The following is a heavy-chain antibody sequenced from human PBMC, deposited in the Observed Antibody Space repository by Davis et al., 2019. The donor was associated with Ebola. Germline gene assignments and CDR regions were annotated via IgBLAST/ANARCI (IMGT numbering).Heavy chain of an antibody. V-gene: IGHV1-3*01. J-gene: IGHJ4*02. CDR1: GYTFTSYG. CDR3: ARAIYYYDNSGYSDY. Sequence: ASVKVSCKASGYTFTSYGISWVRQAPGQRLEWMGWINAGNGNTKYSQKFQGRVTITRDTSASTAYMELSSLRSEDTAVYYCARAIYYYDNSGYSDYWGQGTLVTVSS. CDR2: INAGNGNT. D-gene: IGHD3-22*01.